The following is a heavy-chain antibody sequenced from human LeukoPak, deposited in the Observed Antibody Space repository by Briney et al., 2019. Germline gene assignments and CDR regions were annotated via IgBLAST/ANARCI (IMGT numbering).Heavy chain of an antibody. CDR3: ARGGTVVNGFDY. CDR1: GGSISTYY. V-gene: IGHV4-59*01. J-gene: IGHJ4*02. Sequence: PSETLSLTCTVSGGSISTYYWSWIRQSPGKGLEWIGYIYYSGSTNYNPSLKSRVAISVDTSKNQFSLKLTSVTAADTAVYYGARGGTVVNGFDYWGQGTLVTVSS. CDR2: IYYSGST. D-gene: IGHD4-23*01.